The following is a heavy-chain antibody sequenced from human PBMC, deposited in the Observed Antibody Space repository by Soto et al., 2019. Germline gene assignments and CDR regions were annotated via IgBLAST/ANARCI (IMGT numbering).Heavy chain of an antibody. J-gene: IGHJ6*02. V-gene: IGHV4-30-4*01. CDR2: IYYSGST. CDR3: AREGDFVAGLIRDV. CDR1: GGSISSGDYY. Sequence: QVQLQESGPGLVKPSQTLSLTCSVSGGSISSGDYYWSWIRQPPGKGLEWIGYIYYSGSTYYNPSLKSRVTISIDTYKNQFSLKLSSVTAADTAVYYCAREGDFVAGLIRDVWGQGTTVTVSS. D-gene: IGHD6-19*01.